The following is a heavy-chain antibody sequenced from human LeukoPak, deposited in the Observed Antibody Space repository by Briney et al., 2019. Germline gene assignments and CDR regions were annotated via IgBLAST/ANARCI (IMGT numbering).Heavy chain of an antibody. J-gene: IGHJ4*02. CDR1: GFTFSSYA. CDR3: ARVNDVAYCGGDCYYTHYYFDY. D-gene: IGHD2-21*02. CDR2: ISYDGSNK. V-gene: IGHV3-30-3*01. Sequence: GGSLRLSCAASGFTFSSYAMHWVRQAPGKGLEWAAVISYDGSNKYYADSVKGRFTISRDNSKNTLYLQMNSLRAEDTAVYYCARVNDVAYCGGDCYYTHYYFDYWGQGTLVTVSS.